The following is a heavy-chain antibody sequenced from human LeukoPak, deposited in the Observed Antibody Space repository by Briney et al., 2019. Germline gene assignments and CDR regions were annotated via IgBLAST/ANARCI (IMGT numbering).Heavy chain of an antibody. J-gene: IGHJ4*02. CDR2: IKQDESER. CDR1: GFTFSNYW. Sequence: GGSLRLSCAASGFTFSNYWMSWVRQAPGKGLEWVANIKQDESERYYVDSVKGRFTISRGNAKNSLYLQMNSLRAEDTAVYYCARDKIVGATFLDYWGQGTLVTVSS. V-gene: IGHV3-7*01. D-gene: IGHD1-26*01. CDR3: ARDKIVGATFLDY.